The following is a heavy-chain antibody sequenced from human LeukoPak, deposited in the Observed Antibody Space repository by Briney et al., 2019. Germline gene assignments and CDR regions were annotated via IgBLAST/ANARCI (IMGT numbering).Heavy chain of an antibody. CDR1: GSTFSSYA. Sequence: GRSLRLSCAASGSTFSSYAMSWVRHAPGKGLEWVSAISGSGGSTYYADSVKGRFTISRDNSKNTLYLQMNSLRAEDTAVYYCAKMGHRSKKWPFDYWGQGTLVTVSS. V-gene: IGHV3-23*01. CDR2: ISGSGGST. J-gene: IGHJ4*02. D-gene: IGHD5-12*01. CDR3: AKMGHRSKKWPFDY.